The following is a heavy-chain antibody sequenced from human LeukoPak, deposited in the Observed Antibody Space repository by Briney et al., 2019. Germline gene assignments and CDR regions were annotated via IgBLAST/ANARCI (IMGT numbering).Heavy chain of an antibody. CDR2: FDPEDGET. V-gene: IGHV1-24*01. J-gene: IGHJ4*02. Sequence: ASVKVSCKVSGYTLTELSMHWVRQAPGKGLEWMGGFDPEDGETIYAQKFQGRVTMTEDTSTDTAYMELSSLRSEDTAVYYCATGGYYYDRSGQNFDYWGQGTLVTVSS. CDR1: GYTLTELS. D-gene: IGHD3-22*01. CDR3: ATGGYYYDRSGQNFDY.